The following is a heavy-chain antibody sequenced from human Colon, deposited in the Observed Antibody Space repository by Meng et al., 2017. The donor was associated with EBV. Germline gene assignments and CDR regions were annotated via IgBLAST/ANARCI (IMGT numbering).Heavy chain of an antibody. Sequence: GSAPGFVKPSGTLSPTCPCFGGSISSNGYYWDWVRQPPGKGLEWIGAIYHSGSTSYNPSLQSRVTMFVDTSKNQFSLMLTSVTATDTAVYYCARRRGGSGRDCWGQGTLVTVSS. D-gene: IGHD3-10*01. CDR2: IYHSGST. V-gene: IGHV4-39*01. CDR1: GGSISSNGYY. CDR3: ARRRGGSGRDC. J-gene: IGHJ4*02.